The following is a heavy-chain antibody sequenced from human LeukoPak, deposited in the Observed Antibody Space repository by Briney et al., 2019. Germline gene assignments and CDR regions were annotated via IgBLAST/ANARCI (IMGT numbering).Heavy chain of an antibody. D-gene: IGHD3-22*01. Sequence: PGGSLRLSCAASGFTFSSYAMSWVRQAPGKGLEWVSAISGSGGSTYYADSVKGRFTISRDNSKNTLYLQMNSLRAEDTAVYYCAGYNASSGTFDYWGQGTLVTVSS. CDR1: GFTFSSYA. CDR2: ISGSGGST. J-gene: IGHJ4*02. V-gene: IGHV3-23*01. CDR3: AGYNASSGTFDY.